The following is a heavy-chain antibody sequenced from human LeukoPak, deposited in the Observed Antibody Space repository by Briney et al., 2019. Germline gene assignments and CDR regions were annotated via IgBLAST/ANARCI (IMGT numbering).Heavy chain of an antibody. J-gene: IGHJ3*02. CDR3: AAVDYGGNKDAFDI. CDR1: GFTFTSSA. Sequence: ASVKVSCEASGFTFTSSAMQWVRQARGQRLEWIGWIVVGSGNTNYAQKFQERVTITRDMSTSTAYMELSSLRSEDTAVYYCAAVDYGGNKDAFDIWGQGTMVTVSS. CDR2: IVVGSGNT. V-gene: IGHV1-58*02. D-gene: IGHD4-23*01.